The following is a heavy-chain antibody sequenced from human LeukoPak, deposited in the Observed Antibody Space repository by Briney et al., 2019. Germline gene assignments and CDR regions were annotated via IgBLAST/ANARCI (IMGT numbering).Heavy chain of an antibody. Sequence: ASETLSLTCTVSSGSISSSSHYWAWIRQPAGTGLEWIGTIFHDGSTYYNPSLKSRVTISVDTSRNQFSLRLTSVTAADTAVYYCARGLYGYYDSSGYSLTSHFDFWGQGTLVTVSS. V-gene: IGHV4-39*07. D-gene: IGHD3-22*01. J-gene: IGHJ4*02. CDR2: IFHDGST. CDR3: ARGLYGYYDSSGYSLTSHFDF. CDR1: SGSISSSSHY.